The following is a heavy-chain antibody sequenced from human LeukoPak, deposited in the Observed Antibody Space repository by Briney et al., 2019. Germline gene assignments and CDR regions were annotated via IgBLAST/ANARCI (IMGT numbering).Heavy chain of an antibody. CDR2: IIPIFGTA. V-gene: IGHV1-69*01. D-gene: IGHD2-15*01. Sequence: PGGSLRLSCAASGFTFSSYAISWVRQAPGQGLEWMGGIIPIFGTANYAQKFQGRVTITADESTSTAYMELSSLRSEDTAVYYCARGVVVVAATWYYYGMDVWGQGTTVTVSS. J-gene: IGHJ6*02. CDR3: ARGVVVVAATWYYYGMDV. CDR1: GFTFSSYA.